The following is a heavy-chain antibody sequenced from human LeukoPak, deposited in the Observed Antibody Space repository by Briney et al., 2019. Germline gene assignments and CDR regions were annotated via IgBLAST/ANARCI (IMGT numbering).Heavy chain of an antibody. Sequence: GGSLRLSCAASGFSVSGKFMNWVRQAPGKGLEWVSGISGGGGSTYYADSVKGRFTISRDNSKNTLYLQMNSLRAEDTAVYYCAKAPLLTTVTHFDYWGQGTLVTVSS. CDR1: GFSVSGKF. J-gene: IGHJ4*02. V-gene: IGHV3-23*01. CDR3: AKAPLLTTVTHFDY. D-gene: IGHD4-17*01. CDR2: ISGGGGST.